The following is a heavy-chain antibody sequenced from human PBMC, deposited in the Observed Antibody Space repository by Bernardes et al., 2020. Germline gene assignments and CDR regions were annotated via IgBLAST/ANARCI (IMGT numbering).Heavy chain of an antibody. D-gene: IGHD3-10*01. J-gene: IGHJ6*02. CDR3: ARDYRWFREVSPRTDYGMDV. CDR1: GFTFSSYG. V-gene: IGHV3-7*01. CDR2: IKQDGSEK. Sequence: GGSLRLSCAASGFTFSSYGMSWVRQAPGKGLEWVANIKQDGSEKYYVDSVKGRFTISRDNAKNSLYLQMNSLRAEDTAVYYCARDYRWFREVSPRTDYGMDVWGQGTTVTVSS.